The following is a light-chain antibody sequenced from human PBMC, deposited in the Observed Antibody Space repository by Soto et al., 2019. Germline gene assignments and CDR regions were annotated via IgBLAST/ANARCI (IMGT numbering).Light chain of an antibody. V-gene: IGKV3-15*01. CDR2: GAS. Sequence: MTQSPSSLSASVGDRATLSCRASQSVSSKLAWYQQKPGQAPRLLFYGASTGATGIPARFSGSGSGTDFTLTISSLQPEDFATYYCQQTTTFPLTFSGGTKVDIK. CDR1: QSVSSK. CDR3: QQTTTFPLT. J-gene: IGKJ4*01.